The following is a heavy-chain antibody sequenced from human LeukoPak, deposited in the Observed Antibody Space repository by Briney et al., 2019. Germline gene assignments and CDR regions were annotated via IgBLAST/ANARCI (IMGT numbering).Heavy chain of an antibody. CDR3: ARVYSGSYSGAFDI. CDR2: IDWNGGST. Sequence: GGSLGLSCAASGFTFDDYGMSWVRQAPGKGLEWVSDIDWNGGSTGYADSVKGRFTISRDNAKNSLYLQMNSLRAEDTALYYCARVYSGSYSGAFDIWGQGTMVTVSS. V-gene: IGHV3-20*04. J-gene: IGHJ3*02. CDR1: GFTFDDYG. D-gene: IGHD1-26*01.